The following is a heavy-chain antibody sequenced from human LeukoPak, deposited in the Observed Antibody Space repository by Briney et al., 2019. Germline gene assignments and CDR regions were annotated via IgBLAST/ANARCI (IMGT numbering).Heavy chain of an antibody. D-gene: IGHD5-18*01. Sequence: PGGSLRLSCAASGFTFSSYAMHWVRQAPGKGLEWVAVISYDGSNKYYADSVKGRFTISRDNSKSTLYLQMNSLRAEDTAVYYCAGGYSYGYLKQFDYWGQGTLVTVSS. CDR2: ISYDGSNK. V-gene: IGHV3-30*04. CDR1: GFTFSSYA. J-gene: IGHJ4*02. CDR3: AGGYSYGYLKQFDY.